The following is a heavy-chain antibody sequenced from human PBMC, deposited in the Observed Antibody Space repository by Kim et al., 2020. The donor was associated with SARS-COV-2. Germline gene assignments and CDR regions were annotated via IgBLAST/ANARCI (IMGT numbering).Heavy chain of an antibody. CDR1: GYTFTNYW. V-gene: IGHV5-51*01. CDR3: ARLSGSGAAADYYFDY. D-gene: IGHD2-2*01. Sequence: GESLKISCKGSGYTFTNYWIGWVRQMPGKGLEWMGIIYPGDSDTRYSPSFQGQVTISADKSISTAYLQWSSLKASDTAMYYCARLSGSGAAADYYFDYWGQGTLVTVSS. CDR2: IYPGDSDT. J-gene: IGHJ4*02.